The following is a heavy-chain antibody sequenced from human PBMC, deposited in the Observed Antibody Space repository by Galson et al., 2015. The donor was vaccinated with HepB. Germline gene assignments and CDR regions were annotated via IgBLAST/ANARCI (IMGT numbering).Heavy chain of an antibody. CDR3: AREHCSGGSCYSGTPDP. CDR2: INPNSGGT. D-gene: IGHD2-15*01. CDR1: GYTFTGYY. V-gene: IGHV1-2*06. J-gene: IGHJ5*02. Sequence: SVKVSCKASGYTFTGYYMHWVRQAPGQGLEWMGRINPNSGGTDYAQKFQGRVTMTRDTSISTAYMELSRLRSDDTAVYYCAREHCSGGSCYSGTPDPWGQGTLVTVSS.